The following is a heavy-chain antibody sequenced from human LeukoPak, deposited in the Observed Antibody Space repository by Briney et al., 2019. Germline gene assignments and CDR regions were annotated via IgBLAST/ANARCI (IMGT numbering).Heavy chain of an antibody. D-gene: IGHD6-6*01. Sequence: SETLSLTCAVYGGSFSGYYWSWIRQPPGKGLEWIGSIYHSGSTYYDPSLKSRVTISVDTSKNQFFLKLRSVTAADTAVYYCARSDYSSSSVDYWGQGTLVTVSS. CDR2: IYHSGST. CDR1: GGSFSGYY. V-gene: IGHV4-34*01. CDR3: ARSDYSSSSVDY. J-gene: IGHJ4*02.